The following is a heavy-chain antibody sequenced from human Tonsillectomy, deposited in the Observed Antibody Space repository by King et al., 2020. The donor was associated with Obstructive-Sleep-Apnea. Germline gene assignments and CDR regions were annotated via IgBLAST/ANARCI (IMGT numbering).Heavy chain of an antibody. CDR3: ARDQSPDWGSMGAFDI. D-gene: IGHD7-27*01. CDR1: GFTFSSYA. J-gene: IGHJ3*02. CDR2: ISYDGSNK. Sequence: QVQLVESGGGVVQPGRSLRLSCAASGFTFSSYAMHWVRQAPGKGLEGVAVISYDGSNKYYADSVKGRFTISRDNSKNTLYLQMNSLRAEDTAVYYCARDQSPDWGSMGAFDIWGQGTMVTVSS. V-gene: IGHV3-30-3*01.